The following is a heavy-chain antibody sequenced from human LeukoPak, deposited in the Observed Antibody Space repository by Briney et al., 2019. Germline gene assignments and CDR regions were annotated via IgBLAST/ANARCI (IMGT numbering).Heavy chain of an antibody. Sequence: SETLSLTCTVSGDSIRSSSYHWGWIRQPPGKGLEWIGSIYYSGSTYNNRSLKRRLTISIDTSKNQFSLRLSSVTAADTAVYYCTREVEGYSFASGRFLHFDPWGQGTLVTVSS. CDR3: TREVEGYSFASGRFLHFDP. J-gene: IGHJ5*02. CDR2: IYYSGST. V-gene: IGHV4-39*07. D-gene: IGHD3-10*01. CDR1: GDSIRSSSYH.